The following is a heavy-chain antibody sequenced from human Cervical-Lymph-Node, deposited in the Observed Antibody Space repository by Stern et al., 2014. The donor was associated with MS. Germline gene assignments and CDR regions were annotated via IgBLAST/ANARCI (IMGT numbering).Heavy chain of an antibody. CDR1: GFTFSHYW. J-gene: IGHJ4*02. CDR2: INKDGSEK. CDR3: ARKTTAKN. D-gene: IGHD4-17*01. V-gene: IGHV3-7*01. Sequence: EMQLVESGGGLVQPGGSLRLSCAVSGFTFSHYWMTWVRQAPGKGLEWVASINKDGSEKYYVDSLKGRFTISRDNAKNSLYLQMTSLRADDTAVYYCARKTTAKNWGQGTLVTVSP.